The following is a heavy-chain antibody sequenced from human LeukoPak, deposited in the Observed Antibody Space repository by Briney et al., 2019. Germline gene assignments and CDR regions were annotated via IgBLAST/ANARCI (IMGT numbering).Heavy chain of an antibody. CDR2: IYYSGST. CDR1: GGSISSYY. V-gene: IGHV4-59*08. J-gene: IGHJ2*01. Sequence: SETLSLTCTVSGGSISSYYWSWIRQPPGKGLEWIGYIYYSGSTNYHPSLKSRVTISVDTSKNQFSLKLSSVTAADPAVYYCASLSHWYFDLWGRGTLVTVSS. CDR3: ASLSHWYFDL.